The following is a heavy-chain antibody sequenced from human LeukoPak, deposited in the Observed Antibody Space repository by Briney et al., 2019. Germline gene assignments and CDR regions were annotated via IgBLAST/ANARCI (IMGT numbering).Heavy chain of an antibody. CDR3: ARLPGPYFDWLLLSDAAFDI. CDR1: GGSISSSSYY. J-gene: IGHJ3*02. V-gene: IGHV4-39*01. D-gene: IGHD3-9*01. Sequence: SETLSLTCTVSGGSISSSSYYWGWIRQPPGEGLEWIGSIYYSGSTYYNPSLKSRVTISVDTSKNQFSLKLSSVTAADTAVYYCARLPGPYFDWLLLSDAAFDIWGQGTMVTVSS. CDR2: IYYSGST.